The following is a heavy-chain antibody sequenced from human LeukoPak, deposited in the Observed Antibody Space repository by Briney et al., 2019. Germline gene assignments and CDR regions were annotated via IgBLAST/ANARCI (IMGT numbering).Heavy chain of an antibody. CDR1: GFTFSSYA. Sequence: GGSLRLSCAASGFTFSSYAMHWVRQAPGKGLEWVAVISYDGSNKYYADSVKGRFTISRDNSKNTLYLQMNSRRAEDTAVYYCARAGIAYYYYGMDVWGQGTTVTVSS. CDR2: ISYDGSNK. V-gene: IGHV3-30-3*01. J-gene: IGHJ6*02. CDR3: ARAGIAYYYYGMDV.